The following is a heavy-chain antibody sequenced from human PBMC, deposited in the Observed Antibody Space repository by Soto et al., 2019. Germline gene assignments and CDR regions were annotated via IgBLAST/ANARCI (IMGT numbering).Heavy chain of an antibody. CDR1: GFSFSSFA. Sequence: EVLLLESGGGLVQPGGSLRLSCEASGFSFSSFAMNWVRQAPGRGLEWVSAIGDSGASTYYADSVKGRFTVSRDKSRNTLYVQLNRLRSEYTAVYYFAEGVELGVWGNGTTVSVSS. CDR2: IGDSGAST. V-gene: IGHV3-23*01. CDR3: AEGVELGV. D-gene: IGHD1-26*01. J-gene: IGHJ6*03.